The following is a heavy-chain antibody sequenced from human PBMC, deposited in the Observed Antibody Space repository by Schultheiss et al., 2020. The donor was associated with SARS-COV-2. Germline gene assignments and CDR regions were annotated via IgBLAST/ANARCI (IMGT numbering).Heavy chain of an antibody. J-gene: IGHJ5*02. CDR1: GGSISSSNW. D-gene: IGHD3-10*01. V-gene: IGHV4-4*02. CDR3: ARDAARYYGSGSSSWFDP. Sequence: SETLSLTCAVSGGSISSSNWWSWVRQPPGKGLEWIGSIYYSGSTYYNPSLKSRVTISVDTSKNQFSLKLSSVTAADTAVYYCARDAARYYGSGSSSWFDPWGQGILVTVSS. CDR2: IYYSGST.